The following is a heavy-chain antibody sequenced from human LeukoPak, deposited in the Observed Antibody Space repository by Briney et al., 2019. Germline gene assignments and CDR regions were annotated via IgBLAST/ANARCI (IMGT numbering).Heavy chain of an antibody. Sequence: PSQTLSLTCTVSGGSISSGSYYWNWIRQPAGKGLEWIGRIDISGTTNYNPSVKSRVTISIDTSKNQFCLTLTSVPAADTAVYCCARLNYNWGSPDSWGQGTLLTVSS. V-gene: IGHV4-61*02. J-gene: IGHJ5*01. CDR2: IDISGTT. CDR3: ARLNYNWGSPDS. D-gene: IGHD3-16*01. CDR1: GGSISSGSYY.